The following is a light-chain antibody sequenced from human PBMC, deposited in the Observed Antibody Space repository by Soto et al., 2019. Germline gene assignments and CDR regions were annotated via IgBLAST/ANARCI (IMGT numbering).Light chain of an antibody. CDR2: GAS. CDR3: QRYGSSHSHT. V-gene: IGKV3-20*01. Sequence: EIVLTQSPGTLSLSPGERATLSCRASQSVSSGYLAWYQQKPGQAPRLLIYGASSRATAIPDRFSGSGSGTDFTLTISRLEPEDFAVYYCQRYGSSHSHTFGGGTKVEIK. J-gene: IGKJ4*01. CDR1: QSVSSGY.